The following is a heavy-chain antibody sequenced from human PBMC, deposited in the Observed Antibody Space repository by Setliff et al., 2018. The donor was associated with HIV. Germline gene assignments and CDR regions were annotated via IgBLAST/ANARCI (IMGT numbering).Heavy chain of an antibody. CDR1: GGSFSNYA. CDR2: IIPRFDTP. CDR3: AREGYYYDSRGPQRFFQH. V-gene: IGHV1-69*13. Sequence: SVKVSCKTSGGSFSNYAISWVRQAPGQGLEWVGGIIPRFDTPVYAQKFQDKVTITADESTNTAYMELRSLTSEDTALYYCAREGYYYDSRGPQRFFQHWGQGTVVTVSS. D-gene: IGHD3-22*01. J-gene: IGHJ1*01.